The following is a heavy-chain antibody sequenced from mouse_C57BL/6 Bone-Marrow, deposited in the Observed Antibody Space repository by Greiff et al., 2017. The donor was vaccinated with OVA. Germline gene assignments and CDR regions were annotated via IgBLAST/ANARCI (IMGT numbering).Heavy chain of an antibody. V-gene: IGHV5-16*01. D-gene: IGHD6-1*01. CDR3: ARDEGSFAY. J-gene: IGHJ3*01. CDR2: INYDGSST. CDR1: GFTFSDYY. Sequence: DVKLVESEGGLVQPGSSMKLSCTASGFTFSDYYMAWVRQVPEKGLEWVANINYDGSSTYYLDSLKSRFIISRDNAKNILYLQMSSLKSEDTATYYCARDEGSFAYWGQGTLVTVSA.